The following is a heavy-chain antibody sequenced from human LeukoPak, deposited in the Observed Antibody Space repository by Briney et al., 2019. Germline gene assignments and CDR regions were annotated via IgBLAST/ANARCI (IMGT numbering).Heavy chain of an antibody. CDR1: GYSFTSYW. Sequence: GESLKISCKGSGYSFTSYWIGWLRQMPGKGLEWMGIIYPGDSDTRYSPSFQGQVTISADKSISTAYLQWSSLKASDTAMYYCARIYSSGWYSGNWFDPWGQGTLVTVSS. CDR3: ARIYSSGWYSGNWFDP. D-gene: IGHD6-19*01. V-gene: IGHV5-51*01. CDR2: IYPGDSDT. J-gene: IGHJ5*02.